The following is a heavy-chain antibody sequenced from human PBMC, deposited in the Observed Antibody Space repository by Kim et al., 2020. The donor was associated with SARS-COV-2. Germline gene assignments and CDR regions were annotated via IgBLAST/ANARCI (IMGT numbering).Heavy chain of an antibody. D-gene: IGHD4-17*01. CDR3: AREPYGHDAFDI. V-gene: IGHV4-59*01. J-gene: IGHJ3*02. Sequence: SYNPSLKSRGTISVDTSKNQFSLKMTSVTAADTAMYYCAREPYGHDAFDIWGQGTMVTVSS.